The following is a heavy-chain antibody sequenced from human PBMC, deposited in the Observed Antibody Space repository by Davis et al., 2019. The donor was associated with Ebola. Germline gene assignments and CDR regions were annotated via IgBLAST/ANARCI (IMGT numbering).Heavy chain of an antibody. CDR2: ISAYNGNT. CDR3: ASEAGATTRIYDS. D-gene: IGHD1-26*01. CDR1: SYTFTSYA. J-gene: IGHJ5*01. V-gene: IGHV1-18*01. Sequence: ASVKVSCKASSYTFTSYAISWVRQAPGQGLEWMGWISAYNGNTNYAQKLQGRVTMTTDTSRSTAYMELRSLGSDDTAVCYCASEAGATTRIYDSWGRGTLVTVSS.